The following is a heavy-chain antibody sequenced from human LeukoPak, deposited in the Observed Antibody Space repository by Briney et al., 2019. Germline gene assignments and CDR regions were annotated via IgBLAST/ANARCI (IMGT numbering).Heavy chain of an antibody. J-gene: IGHJ6*02. V-gene: IGHV3-9*01. CDR1: GFTFDDYG. CDR2: ISWNSGSI. CDR3: ARDITSTFYYYYGLDV. Sequence: PGRSLRLSCAASGFTFDDYGMHWVRQAPGKGLEWVSGISWNSGSIGYAASMKGRFTISRDNAKKSLYLQINNLRPEDTALYYCARDITSTFYYYYGLDVWGQGTTVTVSS.